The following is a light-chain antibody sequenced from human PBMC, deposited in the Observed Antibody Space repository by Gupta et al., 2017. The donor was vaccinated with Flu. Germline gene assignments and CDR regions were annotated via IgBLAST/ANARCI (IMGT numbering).Light chain of an antibody. CDR1: QSVLYNSNNKNY. V-gene: IGKV4-1*01. CDR3: QQYYTTLWA. CDR2: WAS. J-gene: IGKJ1*01. Sequence: SLGERATINCKSSQSVLYNSNNKNYLAWYQQKPGQPPKLLIYWASTRESGVPDRFSGSGSGTDFTLTISSLQAEDVAVYYCQQYYTTLWAFGQRTKVEIK.